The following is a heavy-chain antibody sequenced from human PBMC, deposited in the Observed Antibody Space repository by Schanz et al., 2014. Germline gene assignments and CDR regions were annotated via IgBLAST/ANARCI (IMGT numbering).Heavy chain of an antibody. D-gene: IGHD6-25*01. J-gene: IGHJ4*02. CDR2: IGNGGVTI. Sequence: QVQLVDSGGGLVKPGGSLRLSCTASGFPFSDYFMAWIRQPPGRGLEWVSYIGNGGVTIYYADSVKGRFTISRDNAKNTVYIQMNSLRAEDTAVYYCAKVRYSSGWRGDYFDEWGQGTLVTVSS. CDR3: AKVRYSSGWRGDYFDE. V-gene: IGHV3-11*04. CDR1: GFPFSDYF.